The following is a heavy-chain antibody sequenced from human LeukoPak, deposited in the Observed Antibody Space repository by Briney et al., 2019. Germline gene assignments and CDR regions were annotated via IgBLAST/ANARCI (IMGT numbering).Heavy chain of an antibody. J-gene: IGHJ4*02. CDR1: GYTFTSYY. CDR2: INPSGGGT. CDR3: ARGGSLAAAPHRYYFDY. V-gene: IGHV1-46*01. D-gene: IGHD6-19*01. Sequence: ASVKVSCKASGYTFTSYYMHWVRQAPGQGLEWMGIINPSGGGTTYAQKFQGRVTMTRDTSTSTVYMELSSLRSEDTAVFYCARGGSLAAAPHRYYFDYWGLGTPVTVSS.